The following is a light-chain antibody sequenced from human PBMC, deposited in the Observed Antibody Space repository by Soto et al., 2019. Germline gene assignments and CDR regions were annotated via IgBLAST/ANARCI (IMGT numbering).Light chain of an antibody. J-gene: IGLJ3*02. V-gene: IGLV1-40*01. CDR1: SSNIGAGYD. CDR3: QSYDSSLSGWV. CDR2: GNS. Sequence: QYVLTQPPSVSGAPGQRVTISCTGSSSNIGAGYDVHWYQQLPGTAPKLLIYGNSNRPSGVPDRLSGSKSGTSASLAITGLQAEDEADYYCQSYDSSLSGWVFGGGTKVTVL.